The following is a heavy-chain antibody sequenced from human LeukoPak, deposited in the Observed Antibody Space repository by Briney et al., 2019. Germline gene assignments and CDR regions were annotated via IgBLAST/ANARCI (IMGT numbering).Heavy chain of an antibody. Sequence: GKCLRLSCAASGFTFSSYGIHWVRQAPDKGLEWVAVIWYDGSNKYYADSVKGRFTISRDNSKNTLDLQMNSLRVEDTAVYYCARDRYYFGSGPFDSWGHGTLVTVSS. J-gene: IGHJ4*01. CDR1: GFTFSSYG. D-gene: IGHD3-10*01. CDR2: IWYDGSNK. V-gene: IGHV3-33*01. CDR3: ARDRYYFGSGPFDS.